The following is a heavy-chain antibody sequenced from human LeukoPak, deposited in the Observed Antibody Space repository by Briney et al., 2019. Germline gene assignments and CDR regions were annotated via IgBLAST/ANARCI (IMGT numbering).Heavy chain of an antibody. CDR2: ISGSSSTI. CDR1: RFIFSMFS. Sequence: GGSLRLSCVASRFIFSMFSMNWVRQAPGKGLEWLSHISGSSSTIHYEDSVKGRFTISRDNAKNSLYLQMNSLRDEDTAVYYCAKADEMNMDYWGQGTLVTVSS. D-gene: IGHD2/OR15-2a*01. CDR3: AKADEMNMDY. V-gene: IGHV3-48*02. J-gene: IGHJ4*02.